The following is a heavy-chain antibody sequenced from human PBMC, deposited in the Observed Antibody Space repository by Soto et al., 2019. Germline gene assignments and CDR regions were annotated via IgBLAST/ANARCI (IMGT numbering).Heavy chain of an antibody. D-gene: IGHD2-2*01. Sequence: QVQLVQSGAEEKKPGASVKVSCKASGYTFTSYAMHWVRQAPGQRLEWMGWINAGNGNTKYSQKFQGRVTITRDTSASTAYMELSSLRSEDTAVYYCARDQGRKLPVGLVPAEEDYYYGMDVWGQGTTVTVSS. V-gene: IGHV1-3*05. CDR1: GYTFTSYA. CDR2: INAGNGNT. J-gene: IGHJ6*02. CDR3: ARDQGRKLPVGLVPAEEDYYYGMDV.